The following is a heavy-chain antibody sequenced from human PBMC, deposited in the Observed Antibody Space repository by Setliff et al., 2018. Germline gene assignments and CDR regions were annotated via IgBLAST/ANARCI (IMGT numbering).Heavy chain of an antibody. V-gene: IGHV1-69*13. CDR3: ARDFLGIHIDHGNALDDY. CDR1: GGTFNTYA. D-gene: IGHD4-17*01. Sequence: SVKVSCKASGGTFNTYAISWVRQAPGQGLEWMGGIIPIFGTTNYAQKFQGRVTITADESTSTAYMELSSLRSEDTAVYYCARDFLGIHIDHGNALDDYWGQGILVTVSS. J-gene: IGHJ4*02. CDR2: IIPIFGTT.